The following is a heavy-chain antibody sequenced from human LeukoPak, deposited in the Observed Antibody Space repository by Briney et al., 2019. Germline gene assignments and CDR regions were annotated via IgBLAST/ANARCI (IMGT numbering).Heavy chain of an antibody. CDR1: GFTFSSYA. V-gene: IGHV3-23*01. J-gene: IGHJ4*02. CDR2: ISGRGSST. CDR3: AKRLDY. Sequence: GGSLRLSCAASGFTFSSYAMNWVRQAPGNGLEWVSTISGRGSSTYYADSVKGRFTISRDNSKTTLFLQMNSLRAEDTAVYYCAKRLDYWGQGTLDTVSS.